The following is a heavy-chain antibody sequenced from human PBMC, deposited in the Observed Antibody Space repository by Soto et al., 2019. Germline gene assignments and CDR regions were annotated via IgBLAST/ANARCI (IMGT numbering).Heavy chain of an antibody. Sequence: QVQLVQSGAEVKKPGASVKVSCKASGYTFTSYGISWVRQAPGQGLEGWGGISGYNGNTNYAQKLQGRVTMTTDTSTSTAYMELRSLRSDDTAVYYCARDLEDMITFGGVIVNPFDYWGQGTLVTVSS. D-gene: IGHD3-16*02. CDR3: ARDLEDMITFGGVIVNPFDY. J-gene: IGHJ4*02. CDR1: GYTFTSYG. V-gene: IGHV1-18*01. CDR2: ISGYNGNT.